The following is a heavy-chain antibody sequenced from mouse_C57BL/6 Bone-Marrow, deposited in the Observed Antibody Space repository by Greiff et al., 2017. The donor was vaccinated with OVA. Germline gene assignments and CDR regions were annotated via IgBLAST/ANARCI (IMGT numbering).Heavy chain of an antibody. CDR3: ARPRLYYYGSSWYFDV. V-gene: IGHV5-17*01. Sequence: EVQRVESGGGLVKPGGSLKLSCAASGFTFSDYGMHWVRQAPEKGLEWVAYISSGSSTIYYADTVKGRFTISRDNAKNTLFLQMTSLRSEDTAMYYCARPRLYYYGSSWYFDVWGTGTTVTVSS. CDR2: ISSGSSTI. J-gene: IGHJ1*03. D-gene: IGHD1-1*01. CDR1: GFTFSDYG.